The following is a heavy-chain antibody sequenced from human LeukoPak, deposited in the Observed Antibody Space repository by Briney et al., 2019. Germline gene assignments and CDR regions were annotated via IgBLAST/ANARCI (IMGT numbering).Heavy chain of an antibody. D-gene: IGHD3-22*01. J-gene: IGHJ4*02. CDR3: ARDHGYYYDSRGYISDY. Sequence: ASVKVSCKASGYTFTSYGISWVRQAPGQGLEWRGWISAYNGNTNYAQKLQGRVTMTTDTSTSTAYRELRSLRSDDTAVYSCARDHGYYYDSRGYISDYWGQGTLVTVSS. V-gene: IGHV1-18*01. CDR1: GYTFTSYG. CDR2: ISAYNGNT.